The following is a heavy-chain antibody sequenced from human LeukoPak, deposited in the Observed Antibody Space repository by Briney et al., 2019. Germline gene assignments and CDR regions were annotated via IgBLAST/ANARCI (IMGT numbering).Heavy chain of an antibody. J-gene: IGHJ4*02. V-gene: IGHV4-34*01. CDR1: GGSFSGYY. CDR2: INHSGST. D-gene: IGHD1-14*01. Sequence: PSETLSLTCAVYGGSFSGYYWSWIRQPPGKGLEWIGEINHSGSTNYNPSLKSRVTISVDTSKNQFSLKLSSVTAADTAVYYCARYHGPRDYWGQGTLVTVSS. CDR3: ARYHGPRDY.